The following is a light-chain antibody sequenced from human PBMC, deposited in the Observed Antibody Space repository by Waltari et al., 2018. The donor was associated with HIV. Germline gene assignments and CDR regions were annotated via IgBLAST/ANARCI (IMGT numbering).Light chain of an antibody. J-gene: IGLJ3*02. V-gene: IGLV1-47*01. Sequence: QSVLTQPPSASGSPGQRGTISCFGSTSNIGTNHVYWYQQLPGAAPRLLIYKNSQRPSGVPDRFSGSKSGTSASLAISGLRCEDEAEYYCATWDDSLSGRWVFGGGTKLTVL. CDR2: KNS. CDR1: TSNIGTNH. CDR3: ATWDDSLSGRWV.